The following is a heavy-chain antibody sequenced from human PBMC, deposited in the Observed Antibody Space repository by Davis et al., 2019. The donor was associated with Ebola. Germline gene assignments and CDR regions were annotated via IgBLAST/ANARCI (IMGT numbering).Heavy chain of an antibody. D-gene: IGHD2-2*01. CDR2: IYYSGST. Sequence: MPSETLSLTCTVSGGSISSGDYYWGWIRQPPGKGLEWIGYIYYSGSTYYNPSLKSRVTISVDTSKNQFSLKLSSVTAADTAVYYCARDTITYCSSTSCYPDYYYYYGMDVWGQGTTVTVSS. CDR3: ARDTITYCSSTSCYPDYYYYYGMDV. J-gene: IGHJ6*02. V-gene: IGHV4-30-4*01. CDR1: GGSISSGDYY.